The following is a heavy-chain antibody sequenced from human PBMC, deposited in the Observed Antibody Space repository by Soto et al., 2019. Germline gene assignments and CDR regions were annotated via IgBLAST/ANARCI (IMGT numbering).Heavy chain of an antibody. Sequence: GGSLRLSCAASGFTFSSYGMHWVRQAPGKGLEWVAVIWYDGSNKYYADSVKGRFTISRDNSKNTLYLQMNSLRAEDTAVYYCARMDSANYYYYGMDVWGQGTTVTVS. V-gene: IGHV3-33*01. CDR2: IWYDGSNK. D-gene: IGHD2-15*01. J-gene: IGHJ6*02. CDR1: GFTFSSYG. CDR3: ARMDSANYYYYGMDV.